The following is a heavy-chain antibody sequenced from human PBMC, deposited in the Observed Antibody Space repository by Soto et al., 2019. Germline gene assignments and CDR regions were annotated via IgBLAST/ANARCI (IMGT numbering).Heavy chain of an antibody. J-gene: IGHJ5*02. CDR1: GFTFSSYA. CDR2: ISYDGSNK. V-gene: IGHV3-30-3*01. Sequence: QPGGSLRLSCAASGFTFSSYAMHWVRQAPGKGLEWVAVISYDGSNKYYADSVKGRFTISRDNSKNTLYLQMNSLRAEDTAVYYCARDSSRSEFDPWGQGTLVTVSS. CDR3: ARDSSRSEFDP. D-gene: IGHD6-13*01.